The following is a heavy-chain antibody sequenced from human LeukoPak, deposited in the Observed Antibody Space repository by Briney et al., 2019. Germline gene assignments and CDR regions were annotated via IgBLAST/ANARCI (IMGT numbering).Heavy chain of an antibody. CDR1: GGTFSSYA. D-gene: IGHD3-22*01. V-gene: IGHV1-69*13. J-gene: IGHJ6*03. CDR2: IIPIFGTA. CDR3: ARDGAYYYDSSGYYGDYYYYYMDV. Sequence: ASVKVSCKASGGTFSSYAISWVRQAPGQGLEWMGGIIPIFGTANYAQKFQGRVTITADESTSTAYMELSSLRSEDTAVYYCARDGAYYYDSSGYYGDYYYYYMDVWGKGTTVTVSS.